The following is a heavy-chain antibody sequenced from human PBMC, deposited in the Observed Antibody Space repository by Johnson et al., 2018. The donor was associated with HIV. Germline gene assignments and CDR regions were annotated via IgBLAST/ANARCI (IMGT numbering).Heavy chain of an antibody. V-gene: IGHV3-20*04. CDR1: GFTFDDYG. CDR2: INWNGGST. Sequence: VQLVESGGGVVRPGGSLRLSCAASGFTFDDYGMNWVRQAPGKGLEWVSGINWNGGSTGYADSVKGRFTISRDNAKNSLHLQMNSLRAEDTAFYYCARGSRYTYDNDDAYLLHAFDFWGQGTMVTVSS. D-gene: IGHD3-22*01. CDR3: ARGSRYTYDNDDAYLLHAFDF. J-gene: IGHJ3*01.